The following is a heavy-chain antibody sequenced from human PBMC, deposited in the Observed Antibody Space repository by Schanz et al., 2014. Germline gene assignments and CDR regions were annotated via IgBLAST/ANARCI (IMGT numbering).Heavy chain of an antibody. Sequence: EVQLVESGGGLVKPGGSLRLSCAASGFTFSSYSMNWVRQAPGKGLEWVSYVSRSTPDIYYADSVKGRFGISRDNSKNSLYLQMNSLRAEDTAVYYCARIGGSVFDYWAQGTLVTVSS. D-gene: IGHD3-10*01. CDR3: ARIGGSVFDY. CDR2: VSRSTPDI. J-gene: IGHJ4*02. V-gene: IGHV3-21*04. CDR1: GFTFSSYS.